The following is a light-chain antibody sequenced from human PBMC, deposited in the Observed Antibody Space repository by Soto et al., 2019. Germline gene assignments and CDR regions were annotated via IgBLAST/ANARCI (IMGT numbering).Light chain of an antibody. CDR1: SSNIGSEN. J-gene: IGLJ3*02. CDR3: AAWDDSPPAWV. V-gene: IGLV1-44*01. CDR2: ANN. Sequence: QSVLTQPPSASGTPGQRVTISCSGSSSNIGSENVNWYQQVPGTAPTLLIYANNQRPSGVPDRFSVSKSGTSAPLAIGGPQPEHQDAHYCAAWDDSPPAWVPGGGPELTV.